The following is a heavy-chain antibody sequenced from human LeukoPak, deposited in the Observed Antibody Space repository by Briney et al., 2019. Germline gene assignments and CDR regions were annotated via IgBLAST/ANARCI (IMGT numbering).Heavy chain of an antibody. J-gene: IGHJ4*02. D-gene: IGHD2-21*01. CDR1: GYTFTGYY. V-gene: IGHV1-2*02. CDR3: ARDLGHIVVVIAHDY. CDR2: INLNSGGT. Sequence: ASVKVSCKASGYTFTGYYMHWVRQAPGQGLEWMGWINLNSGGTNYAQKFQGRVTMTRDTSISTAYMELSRLRSDDTAVYYCARDLGHIVVVIAHDYWGQGTLVTVSS.